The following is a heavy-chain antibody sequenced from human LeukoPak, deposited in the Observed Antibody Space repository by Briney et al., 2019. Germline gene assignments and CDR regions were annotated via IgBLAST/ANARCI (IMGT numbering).Heavy chain of an antibody. Sequence: PSETLSLTCSVSGYSIRNGYYWGWFRQPPGKGLGWIGTMYHSGSTYYTPSLQSRVTISIDTSTNEVSLRLTSVTATDTAVYFCARAPRQSSWYDSWGQGTLVTVSS. J-gene: IGHJ5*01. CDR3: ARAPRQSSWYDS. CDR1: GYSIRNGYY. D-gene: IGHD6-13*01. V-gene: IGHV4-38-2*02. CDR2: MYHSGST.